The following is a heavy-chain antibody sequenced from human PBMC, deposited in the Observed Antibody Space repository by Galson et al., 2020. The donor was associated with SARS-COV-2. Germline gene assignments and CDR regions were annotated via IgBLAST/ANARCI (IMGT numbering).Heavy chain of an antibody. Sequence: GGSLRLSCAASGFTFSSYSMNWVRQAPGKGLEWVSSISSSSSYIYYADSVKGRFTISRDNAKNSLYLKMNSLRAEDTDVYYCARYYYDSSGYYLYDYWGQGTLVTVSS. CDR3: ARYYYDSSGYYLYDY. V-gene: IGHV3-21*01. J-gene: IGHJ4*02. CDR1: GFTFSSYS. D-gene: IGHD3-22*01. CDR2: ISSSSSYI.